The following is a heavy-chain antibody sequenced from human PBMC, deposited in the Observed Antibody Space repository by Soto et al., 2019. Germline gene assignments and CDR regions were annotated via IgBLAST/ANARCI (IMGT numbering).Heavy chain of an antibody. J-gene: IGHJ2*01. D-gene: IGHD6-13*01. V-gene: IGHV3-23*01. CDR3: AKGIASKTRPLGKYFDL. CDR2: ISGSGGST. CDR1: GFTFISYA. Sequence: QAGGSLRLSCSASGFTFISYAMSWVRHAPGKGLEWVSAISGSGGSTYYADSVKGRFTISRDNSKNTLYVQMDSLRAEDTAVYYCAKGIASKTRPLGKYFDLWGRGTLVTVSS.